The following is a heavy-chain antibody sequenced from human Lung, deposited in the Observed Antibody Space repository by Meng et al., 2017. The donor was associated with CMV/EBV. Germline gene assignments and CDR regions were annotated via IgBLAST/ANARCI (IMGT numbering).Heavy chain of an antibody. D-gene: IGHD3-22*01. CDR1: GFTFSSYT. CDR3: ARSLFDSNEPCTD. V-gene: IGHV3-48*04. CDR2: ISNSGSAK. Sequence: ESLKISCAASGFTFSSYTMNWVRQAPGKGLEWVSYISNSGSAKYYADSLRGRFTISRDNSKNSLYLQMNSLRADDTAVYYCARSLFDSNEPCTDWGPRTXVNVSS. J-gene: IGHJ4*02.